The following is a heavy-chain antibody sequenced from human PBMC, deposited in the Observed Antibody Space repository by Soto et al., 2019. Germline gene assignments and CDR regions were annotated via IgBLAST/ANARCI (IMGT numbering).Heavy chain of an antibody. CDR2: ISAYNGNT. J-gene: IGHJ6*02. Sequence: ASVKVSCKASGYTFTSYGISWVRQAPGQGLEWMGWISAYNGNTNYAQKLQGRVTMTTDTSTSTAYMELRSLRSDDTAVYYCARYSGYEPYYYYGMDVWGQGTTVTVSS. V-gene: IGHV1-18*01. CDR3: ARYSGYEPYYYYGMDV. D-gene: IGHD5-12*01. CDR1: GYTFTSYG.